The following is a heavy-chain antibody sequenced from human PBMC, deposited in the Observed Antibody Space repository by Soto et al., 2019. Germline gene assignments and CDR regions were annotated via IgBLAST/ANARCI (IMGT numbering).Heavy chain of an antibody. CDR1: GGSISSGGYY. Sequence: LSLTCTVSGGSISSGGYYWSWSRQHPGKGLEWIGYIYYSGSTYYNPSLKSRVTISVDTSKNQFSLKLSSVTAADTAVYYCARAVGGSGSYYNTYYYYYGMYVSGQ. CDR2: IYYSGST. CDR3: ARAVGGSGSYYNTYYYYYGMYV. D-gene: IGHD3-10*01. J-gene: IGHJ6*02. V-gene: IGHV4-31*03.